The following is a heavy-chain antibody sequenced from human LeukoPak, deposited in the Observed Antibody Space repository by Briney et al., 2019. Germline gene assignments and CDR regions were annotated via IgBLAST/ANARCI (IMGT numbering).Heavy chain of an antibody. Sequence: PGGSLRLSCAASGFDFSSYGMHWVRQAPGKGLEWVAFIRYDGSNKYYADSVKGRFTISRDNSKNTLYLQMNSLRAEDTAVYYCAKFSGSYYPLEDYWGQGTLVTVSS. CDR2: IRYDGSNK. CDR1: GFDFSSYG. V-gene: IGHV3-30*02. J-gene: IGHJ4*02. CDR3: AKFSGSYYPLEDY. D-gene: IGHD1-26*01.